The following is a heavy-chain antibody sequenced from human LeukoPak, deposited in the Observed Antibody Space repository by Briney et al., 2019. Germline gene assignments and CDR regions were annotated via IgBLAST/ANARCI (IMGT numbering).Heavy chain of an antibody. CDR1: GFTFSSYG. CDR2: ISYDGSNK. D-gene: IGHD2-21*02. J-gene: IGHJ4*02. CDR3: AKGVVVTATDGPDY. V-gene: IGHV3-30*18. Sequence: GGSLRLSCAASGFTFSSYGMHWVRQAPGKGLEWVAVISYDGSNKYYADSVKGRFTISRDNSKNTLYLQMNSLRAEDTAVYYCAKGVVVTATDGPDYWGQETLVTVSS.